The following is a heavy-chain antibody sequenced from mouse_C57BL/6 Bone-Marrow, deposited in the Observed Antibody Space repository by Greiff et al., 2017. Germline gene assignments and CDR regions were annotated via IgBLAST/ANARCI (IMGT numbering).Heavy chain of an antibody. CDR1: GYTFTSYW. Sequence: VKLQQPGAELVRPGTSVKLSCKASGYTFTSYWMHWVKQRPGQGLEWIGVIDPSDSYTNYNQKFKGKATLTVDTSSSTAYMQLSSLTSEDSAVYYCARLAGYFFAYWGQGTLVTVSA. J-gene: IGHJ3*01. V-gene: IGHV1-59*01. CDR2: IDPSDSYT. CDR3: ARLAGYFFAY. D-gene: IGHD2-14*01.